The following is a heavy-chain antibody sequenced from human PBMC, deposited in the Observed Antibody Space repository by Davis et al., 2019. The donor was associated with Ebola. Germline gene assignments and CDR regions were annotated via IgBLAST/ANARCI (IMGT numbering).Heavy chain of an antibody. CDR2: INHSGST. V-gene: IGHV4-34*01. J-gene: IGHJ5*02. CDR3: ARATYYYDSRTFDP. CDR1: GGSFSGYY. Sequence: SQTLSPTCAVYGGSFSGYYWSWIRQPPGKGLEWIGEINHSGSTNYNPSLKSRVTISVDTSKNQFSLKLSSVTAADTAVYCARATYYYDSRTFDPWGQGTLVTVSS. D-gene: IGHD3-22*01.